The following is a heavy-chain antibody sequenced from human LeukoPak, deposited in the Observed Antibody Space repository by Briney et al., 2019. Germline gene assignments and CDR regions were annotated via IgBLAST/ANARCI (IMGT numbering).Heavy chain of an antibody. CDR2: IWYDASNK. CDR1: GFTFSSFG. Sequence: GRSLTLSCAASGFTFSSFGMHWVRQAPGKGLEWVAVIWYDASNKYYVDSVKGRFTISRDNSKNTLYLQMNSLRDDDTAVYYCAKDRKVYQEWGQGTLVTVSS. CDR3: AKDRKVYQE. D-gene: IGHD2-8*01. J-gene: IGHJ4*02. V-gene: IGHV3-33*06.